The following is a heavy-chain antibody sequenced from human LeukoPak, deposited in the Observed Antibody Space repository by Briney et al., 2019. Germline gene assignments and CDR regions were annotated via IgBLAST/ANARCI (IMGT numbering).Heavy chain of an antibody. J-gene: IGHJ4*02. V-gene: IGHV3-7*04. CDR2: IKQDGSEK. CDR1: GXTFNNYW. CDR3: ARDGWPFDY. Sequence: GGSLRLSCAASGXTFNNYWMAWVRQAPGKGLEWVANIKQDGSEKYYVDSVKGRFTISRDNAKNSLYLHMNSLRAEDAAVYYCARDGWPFDYWGQGTWSPSPQ. D-gene: IGHD6-19*01.